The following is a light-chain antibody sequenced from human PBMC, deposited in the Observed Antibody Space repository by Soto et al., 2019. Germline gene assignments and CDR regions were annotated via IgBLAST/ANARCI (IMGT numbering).Light chain of an antibody. CDR3: QKYDTVPWA. CDR1: QGIKKY. CDR2: AAS. J-gene: IGKJ1*01. Sequence: DIQMTQSPSSLSASLGDRVTITCRACQGIKKYVAWYQHKPGKVPKLLIYAASSLQSGVPSRFSGRGSGTDFTLTISSLQTEDVATYDWQKYDTVPWAFGQGTKVDSK. V-gene: IGKV1-27*01.